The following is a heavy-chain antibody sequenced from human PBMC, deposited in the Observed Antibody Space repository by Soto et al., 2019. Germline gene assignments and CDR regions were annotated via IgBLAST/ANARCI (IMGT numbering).Heavy chain of an antibody. CDR1: GFTFDDYA. V-gene: IGHV3-9*01. J-gene: IGHJ4*02. CDR3: AKGEGSSGYYSLFDY. CDR2: ISWNSGSI. Sequence: EVQLVESGGGLVQPGRSLRLSCAASGFTFDDYAMHWVRHAPGKGLEWVSGISWNSGSIGYADSVKGRFTISRDNAKKALYLQMNSLRAEDTSLYYCAKGEGSSGYYSLFDYWGQVNLVTVSS. D-gene: IGHD3-22*01.